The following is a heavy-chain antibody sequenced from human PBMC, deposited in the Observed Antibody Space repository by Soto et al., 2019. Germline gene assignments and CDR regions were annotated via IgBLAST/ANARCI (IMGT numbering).Heavy chain of an antibody. CDR1: GFTFSSYG. Sequence: GSLRLSCAASGFTFSSYGMHWVRQAPGKGLEWVAVISYDGSNKYYADSVKGRFTISRDNSKNTLYLQMNSLRAEDTAVYYCAKDTTGTTLDYYYYGMDVWGQGTTVTVSS. V-gene: IGHV3-30*18. CDR3: AKDTTGTTLDYYYYGMDV. D-gene: IGHD1-1*01. J-gene: IGHJ6*02. CDR2: ISYDGSNK.